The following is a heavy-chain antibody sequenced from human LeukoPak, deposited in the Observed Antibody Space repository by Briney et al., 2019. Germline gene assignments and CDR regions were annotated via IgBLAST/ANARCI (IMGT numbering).Heavy chain of an antibody. V-gene: IGHV3-21*01. CDR2: ISSSSSYI. Sequence: GGSLRLSCAASGFTFSSYSMNWVRQAPGKGLEWVSSISSSSSYIYYADSVKGRFTISRDTAKNSLYLQMNSLRAEDTAVYYCARAGLYSSFWQQLASIDYWGQGTLVTVSS. CDR3: ARAGLYSSFWQQLASIDY. CDR1: GFTFSSYS. J-gene: IGHJ4*02. D-gene: IGHD6-13*01.